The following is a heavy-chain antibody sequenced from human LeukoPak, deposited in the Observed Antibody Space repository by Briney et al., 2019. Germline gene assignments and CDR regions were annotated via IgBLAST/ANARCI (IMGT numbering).Heavy chain of an antibody. J-gene: IGHJ4*02. CDR2: INTDGSST. D-gene: IGHD5-12*01. V-gene: IGHV3-74*01. CDR3: AKKGDIVATPDDY. CDR1: GFTFTTYW. Sequence: EGSLRLSCSASGFTFTTYWMRWVRQAPGKGLVWVSRINTDGSSTTYADSVKGRFTISRDTAKNTLYLQMNSLRAEDTAVYYCAKKGDIVATPDDYWGQGTLVTVSS.